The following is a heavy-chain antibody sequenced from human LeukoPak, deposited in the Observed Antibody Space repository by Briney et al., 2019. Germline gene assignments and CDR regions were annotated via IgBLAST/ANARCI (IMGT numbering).Heavy chain of an antibody. CDR2: IIPIFGTA. Sequence: ASVKISCKASGGTFSSYAISWVRQAPGQGLEWMGGIIPIFGTANYAQKFQGRVTITADESTSTAYMELSSLRSEDTAVYYCASGYCSSTSYYYYGMDVWGQGTTVTVSS. CDR1: GGTFSSYA. D-gene: IGHD2-2*01. V-gene: IGHV1-69*13. CDR3: ASGYCSSTSYYYYGMDV. J-gene: IGHJ6*02.